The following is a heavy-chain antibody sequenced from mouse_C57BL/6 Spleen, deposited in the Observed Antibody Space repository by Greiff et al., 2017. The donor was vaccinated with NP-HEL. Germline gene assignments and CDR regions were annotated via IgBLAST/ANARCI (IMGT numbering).Heavy chain of an antibody. Sequence: QVQLQQSGPELVKPGASVKISCKASGYAFSSSWMNWVKQRPGKGLEWIGRIYPGDGDTNYNGKFKGKATLTADKSSSTAYMQLSSLTSEDSAVYFCASGLLSFAYWGQGTLVTVSA. D-gene: IGHD2-12*01. CDR3: ASGLLSFAY. J-gene: IGHJ3*01. CDR2: IYPGDGDT. V-gene: IGHV1-82*01. CDR1: GYAFSSSW.